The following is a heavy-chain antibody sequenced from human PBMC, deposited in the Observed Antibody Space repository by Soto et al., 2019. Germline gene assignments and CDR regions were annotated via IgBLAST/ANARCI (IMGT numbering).Heavy chain of an antibody. CDR3: AGIFYYDDTAYYHYFDS. CDR2: IYYSGTT. V-gene: IGHV4-61*01. CDR1: GFSVATGTYY. D-gene: IGHD3-22*01. J-gene: IGHJ4*02. Sequence: KPSETLSLTCTVSGFSVATGTYYWSWIRQPPGKRLEWIGKIYYSGTTLYTPSLKNRVTISIDPSRNQFSLKLSSVTAADTAVYFCAGIFYYDDTAYYHYFDSWGQGAQVTVSS.